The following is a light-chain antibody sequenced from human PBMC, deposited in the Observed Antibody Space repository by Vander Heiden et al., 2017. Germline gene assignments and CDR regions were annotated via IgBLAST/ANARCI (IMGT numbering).Light chain of an antibody. CDR2: LGS. CDR1: QSLLHSNGYNY. J-gene: IGKJ2*01. V-gene: IGKV2-28*01. Sequence: DIVMTQSPLSLPVTPGESASISCKSSQSLLHSNGYNYLDWYLQKPGQSPQLLIYLGSNRASGVPDRFSGSGSGTDFTLQISRVEAEDVGVYYCRQALQTLYTFGQGTKLEIK. CDR3: RQALQTLYT.